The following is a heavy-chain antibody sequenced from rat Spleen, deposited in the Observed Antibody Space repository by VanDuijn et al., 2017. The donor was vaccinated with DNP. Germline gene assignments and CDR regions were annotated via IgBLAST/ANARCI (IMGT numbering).Heavy chain of an antibody. J-gene: IGHJ2*01. CDR2: ISYDGSST. CDR1: GFTFSDYY. Sequence: EVQLVESDGGLVQPGRSLKLSCAASGFTFSDYYMAWVRQAPTKGLEWVATISYDGSSTYYRDSVKGRFTISRDNAKSTLYLQMDSLRSEDTATYYCARWGEGYFDYWGQGVMVTVSS. CDR3: ARWGEGYFDY. V-gene: IGHV5-29*01.